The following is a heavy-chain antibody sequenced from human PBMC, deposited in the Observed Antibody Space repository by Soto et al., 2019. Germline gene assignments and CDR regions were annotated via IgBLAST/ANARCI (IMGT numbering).Heavy chain of an antibody. CDR2: INWKSDI. CDR3: AISQDRGGRTMFIF. D-gene: IGHD3-10*02. J-gene: IGHJ4*02. V-gene: IGHV3-9*01. Sequence: PGGSLRLSCAVSGFTFDDNAMHWVRQAPEKGLGWVSGINWKSDIGYADSVKGRFTISRDNAENSLYLQMNSLRAEDTALYYCAISQDRGGRTMFIFWGQGTQVTVSS. CDR1: GFTFDDNA.